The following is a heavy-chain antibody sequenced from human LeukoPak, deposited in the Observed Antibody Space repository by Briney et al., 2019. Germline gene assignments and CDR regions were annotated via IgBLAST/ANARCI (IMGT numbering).Heavy chain of an antibody. D-gene: IGHD3-22*01. V-gene: IGHV3-7*01. CDR3: ARDDSSGYYYFDN. CDR1: GFTFSSYG. CDR2: INQDGSEK. Sequence: GGSLRLSCAASGFTFSSYGMPWVRQAPGKGLEKVANINQDGSEKYSVDSVKGRFTFSRDNARNSLFLQMNSLRADDTAVYYCARDDSSGYYYFDNWGQGTLVTVSS. J-gene: IGHJ4*02.